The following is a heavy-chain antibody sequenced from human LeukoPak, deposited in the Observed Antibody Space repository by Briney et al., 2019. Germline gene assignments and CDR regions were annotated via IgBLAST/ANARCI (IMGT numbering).Heavy chain of an antibody. Sequence: QTGGSLRLSCAASGFTFSSYWMSWVRQAPGKGLEWVANIKQDGSEKYYVDSVKGRFTISGDNAKNSLYLQMSSLRAEDTAVYYCARVPQSSWTNWFDPWGQGTLVTVSS. CDR2: IKQDGSEK. CDR3: ARVPQSSWTNWFDP. D-gene: IGHD6-13*01. J-gene: IGHJ5*02. V-gene: IGHV3-7*01. CDR1: GFTFSSYW.